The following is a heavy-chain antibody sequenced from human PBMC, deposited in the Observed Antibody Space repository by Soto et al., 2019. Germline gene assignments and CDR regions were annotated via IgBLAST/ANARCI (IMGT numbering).Heavy chain of an antibody. D-gene: IGHD3-22*01. CDR2: IYHSGST. CDR3: ARVCRDDSSGRFDY. V-gene: IGHV4-30-2*01. CDR1: GGSLSSGGYS. Sequence: SETPSLTWAFSGGSLSSGGYSWSWIRQPPGKGLECIGYIYHSGSTYYNPSLKSRVTISVDRSKNQFSLKLSSVTAADTAVYYCARVCRDDSSGRFDYWGQGTLVTVSS. J-gene: IGHJ4*02.